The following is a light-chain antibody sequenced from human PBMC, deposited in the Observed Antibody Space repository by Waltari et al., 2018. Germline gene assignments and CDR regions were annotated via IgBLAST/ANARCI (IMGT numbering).Light chain of an antibody. J-gene: IGLJ2*01. V-gene: IGLV3-25*03. CDR1: GLPKTS. CDR3: QSAHSGSTHLL. Sequence: SYELTQPPSVSVSPGQTARIPCPGNGLPKTSAYWYQQKPGQAPVLIISKDTERASGIPERFSGSTSGTTVTLTISGAQADDEADYYCQSAHSGSTHLLFGGGTKLTVL. CDR2: KDT.